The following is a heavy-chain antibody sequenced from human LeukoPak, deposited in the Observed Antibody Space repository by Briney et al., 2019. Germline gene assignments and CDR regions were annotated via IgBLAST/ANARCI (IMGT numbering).Heavy chain of an antibody. D-gene: IGHD2-2*01. V-gene: IGHV3-74*01. Sequence: GGSLRLSCAASGFTLSNYWMHWVRQAPGKGLVWVSRIKTDGVTTNYADSVKGRFTISRDNSKNTLYLQMNSLRAEDTALYYCAKGSSTTCPCYRDYWGQGTLVTVSS. CDR3: AKGSSTTCPCYRDY. CDR2: IKTDGVTT. J-gene: IGHJ4*02. CDR1: GFTLSNYW.